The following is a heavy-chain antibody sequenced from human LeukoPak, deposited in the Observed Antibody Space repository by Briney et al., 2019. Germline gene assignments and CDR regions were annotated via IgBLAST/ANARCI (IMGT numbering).Heavy chain of an antibody. J-gene: IGHJ4*02. V-gene: IGHV4-34*01. D-gene: IGHD3-3*01. CDR2: INHSGST. CDR1: GGSFSGYY. CDR3: AIVQSYYVFWSGYRYYFDY. Sequence: PSETLSLTCAVYGGSFSGYYWSWIRQPPGKGLEWVGEINHSGSTNYNPSLKRRVTISIDTSKNQFTLELSSVTAADTAVYYCAIVQSYYVFWSGYRYYFDYWGQGTLVTVSS.